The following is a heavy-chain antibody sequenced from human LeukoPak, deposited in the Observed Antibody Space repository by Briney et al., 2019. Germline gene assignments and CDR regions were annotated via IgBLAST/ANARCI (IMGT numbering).Heavy chain of an antibody. J-gene: IGHJ6*02. CDR3: ASGSSSSGGMDV. D-gene: IGHD6-13*01. CDR1: GYTFTTYG. V-gene: IGHV1-18*01. Sequence: ASVKVSCKASGYTFTTYGLSWVRQAPGQGLEWMGWISAYNGNTNYAQNFQGRVTMTTDTSTSTAYMELRSLRSDDTAVYYCASGSSSSGGMDVWGQGTTVTVSS. CDR2: ISAYNGNT.